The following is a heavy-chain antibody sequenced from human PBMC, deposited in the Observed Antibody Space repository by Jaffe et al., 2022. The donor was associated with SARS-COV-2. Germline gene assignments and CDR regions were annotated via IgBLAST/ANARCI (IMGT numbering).Heavy chain of an antibody. V-gene: IGHV4-61*02. J-gene: IGHJ4*02. CDR1: GGSISSGSYF. Sequence: QVQLQESGPGLVKPSQTLSLTCTVSGGSISSGSYFWSWIRQPAGKGLEWIGRIYTSGSTNYNPSLKSRVTISVDTSKNQFSLKLSSVTAADTAVYYCARGDCSSGVCRGGVDYWGQGTLVTVSS. CDR2: IYTSGST. CDR3: ARGDCSSGVCRGGVDY. D-gene: IGHD2-8*01.